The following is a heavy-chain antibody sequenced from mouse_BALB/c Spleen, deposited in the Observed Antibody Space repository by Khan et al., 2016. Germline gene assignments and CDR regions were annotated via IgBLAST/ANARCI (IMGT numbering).Heavy chain of an antibody. J-gene: IGHJ3*01. V-gene: IGHV14-1*02. CDR1: GFNIKDNF. D-gene: IGHD2-1*01. Sequence: VQLQQSGAELVRPRASVKLSCKASGFNIKDNFIHWVKQRPEQGLECIGWIDPENGNTIYAPKFQGRASITADTSSTTAYLQLSSLTAEDTVDYYCARGDYGNYAAYWGQGALVTVSA. CDR2: IDPENGNT. CDR3: ARGDYGNYAAY.